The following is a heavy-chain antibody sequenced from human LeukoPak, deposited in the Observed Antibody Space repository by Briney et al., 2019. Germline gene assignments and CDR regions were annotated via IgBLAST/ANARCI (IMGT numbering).Heavy chain of an antibody. J-gene: IGHJ3*02. CDR2: IVHSGIT. CDR3: ARFGSSTWYKGAFET. CDR1: GGSFSGYY. D-gene: IGHD6-13*01. Sequence: PSETLSLTCAVYGGSFSGYYWSWIRQPPGKGLEWVGEIVHSGITKYNPSLKSRVTISVDTSKNQFSLNLTSVTAADTAVYYCARFGSSTWYKGAFETWGQGTMVTVAS. V-gene: IGHV4-34*12.